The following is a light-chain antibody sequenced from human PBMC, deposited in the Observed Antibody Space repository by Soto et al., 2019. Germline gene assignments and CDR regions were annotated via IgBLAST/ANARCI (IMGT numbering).Light chain of an antibody. CDR3: QQLNSYPIT. J-gene: IGKJ5*01. V-gene: IGKV1-33*01. CDR2: DAS. Sequence: DIQMTQSPSSLSASVGDRVTITCQASQNINNYLNWYQQKPGRAPKLLIYDASNLEAGVPSRFRGSGSGTDFTFTISRLQPEDIATYYCQQLNSYPITFGQGTRLEI. CDR1: QNINNY.